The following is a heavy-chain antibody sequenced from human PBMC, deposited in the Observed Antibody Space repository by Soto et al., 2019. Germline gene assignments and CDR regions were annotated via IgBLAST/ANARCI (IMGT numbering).Heavy chain of an antibody. Sequence: PSETLSLTCAVSGGSISSSNWWSWARQPPGKGLEWIGEIYHSGSTNYNPSLKSRVTISVDKSKNQFSLKLSSVTAADTAVYYCARGKNRIAAALFDYWGQGTLVTVSS. J-gene: IGHJ4*02. CDR1: GGSISSSNW. CDR3: ARGKNRIAAALFDY. V-gene: IGHV4-4*02. D-gene: IGHD6-13*01. CDR2: IYHSGST.